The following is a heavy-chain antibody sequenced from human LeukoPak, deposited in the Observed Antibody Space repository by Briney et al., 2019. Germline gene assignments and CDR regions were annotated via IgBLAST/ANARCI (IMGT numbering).Heavy chain of an antibody. J-gene: IGHJ6*03. D-gene: IGHD2-2*01. CDR3: ARAPRSPRYCSTSCYHGGYYYYYYMDV. CDR1: GGSISSYY. Sequence: SETLSLTCTVSGGSISSYYWSWIRQPPGKGLEWIGYIYYSGSTNYNPSLKSRVTISVDTSKNQFSLKLSSVTAADTAVYYCARAPRSPRYCSTSCYHGGYYYYYYMDVWGKGTTVTVSS. V-gene: IGHV4-59*01. CDR2: IYYSGST.